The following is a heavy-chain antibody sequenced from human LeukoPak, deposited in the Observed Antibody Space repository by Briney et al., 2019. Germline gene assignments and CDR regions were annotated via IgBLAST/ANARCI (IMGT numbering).Heavy chain of an antibody. CDR3: ARVADIVVVPASHFDY. D-gene: IGHD2-2*01. CDR2: IYYCGST. Sequence: SETLSLTCTVSGGSISSGGYYWSWIRQHPGKGLEWIGYIYYCGSTYYNPSLKSRVTISVDTSKNQFSLRLSSVTAADTAVYYCARVADIVVVPASHFDYWGQGTLVTVSS. V-gene: IGHV4-31*03. J-gene: IGHJ4*02. CDR1: GGSISSGGYY.